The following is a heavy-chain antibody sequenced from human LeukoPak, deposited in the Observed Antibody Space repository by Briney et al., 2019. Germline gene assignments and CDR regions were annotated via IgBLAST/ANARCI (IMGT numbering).Heavy chain of an antibody. V-gene: IGHV3-23*01. Sequence: GGSPRLSCAASGFTFSSYAMSWVRQAPGKGLEWVSAISGSGGSAYYADSVKGRFTISRDNSKNTLYLQMNSLRAEDTAVYYCAKGAEWLTRPLRDYWGQGTLVTVSS. CDR1: GFTFSSYA. CDR3: AKGAEWLTRPLRDY. CDR2: ISGSGGSA. D-gene: IGHD6-19*01. J-gene: IGHJ4*02.